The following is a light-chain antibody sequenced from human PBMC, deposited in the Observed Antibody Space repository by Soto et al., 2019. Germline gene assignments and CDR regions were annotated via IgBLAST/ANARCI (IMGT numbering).Light chain of an antibody. CDR1: QSVSSY. CDR2: DAS. Sequence: IVLTQAPVTLSKYPGERATLSCRASQSVSSYLAWYQQKPGQAPRLLIYDASNRATGIPARFSGSGSGTDFTLTISSLEPEDFAVYYCQQRSNWPSTFGGGTKVDIK. J-gene: IGKJ4*01. CDR3: QQRSNWPST. V-gene: IGKV3-11*01.